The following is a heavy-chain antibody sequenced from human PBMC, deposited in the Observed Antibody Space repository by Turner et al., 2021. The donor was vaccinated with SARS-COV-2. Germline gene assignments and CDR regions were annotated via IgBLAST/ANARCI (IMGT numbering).Heavy chain of an antibody. Sequence: EVQLLESGGDLVQPGGSLILSCGSSGFTFSDYAMTWIRQEAGKEREWVSSVSGTGDNTLYADSVKGRFTISRDNSKNILYLQMSGLRVEDTAVYFCAKAGYNDQVDNNWFDSWGQGALVTVSS. CDR3: AKAGYNDQVDNNWFDS. V-gene: IGHV3-23*01. CDR1: GFTFSDYA. CDR2: VSGTGDNT. D-gene: IGHD3-16*01. J-gene: IGHJ5*01.